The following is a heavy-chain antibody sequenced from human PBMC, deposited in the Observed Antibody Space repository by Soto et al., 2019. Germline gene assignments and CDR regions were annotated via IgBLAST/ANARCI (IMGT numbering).Heavy chain of an antibody. D-gene: IGHD6-19*01. J-gene: IGHJ6*02. CDR1: GFTFSSYA. CDR2: ISGSGGST. CDR3: AKNPGWYYYYGMDV. V-gene: IGHV3-23*01. Sequence: PGGSLRLSCAASGFTFSSYAMSWVRQAPGKGLEWVSAISGSGGSTYYADSVKGRFTISRDNSRNTLYLQMNSLRAEDTAVYYCAKNPGWYYYYGMDVWGQGTTVTVSS.